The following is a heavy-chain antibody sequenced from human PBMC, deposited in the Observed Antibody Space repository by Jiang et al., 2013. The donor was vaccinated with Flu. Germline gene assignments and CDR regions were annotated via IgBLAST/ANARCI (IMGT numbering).Heavy chain of an antibody. Sequence: WVRQAPGQGLEWMGWISAYNGNTNYAQKLQGRVTMTTDTSTSTAYMELRSLRSDDTAVYYCARSTSGYDAFDIWGQGTMVTVSS. CDR2: ISAYNGNT. D-gene: IGHD3-3*01. J-gene: IGHJ3*02. V-gene: IGHV1-18*01. CDR3: ARSTSGYDAFDI.